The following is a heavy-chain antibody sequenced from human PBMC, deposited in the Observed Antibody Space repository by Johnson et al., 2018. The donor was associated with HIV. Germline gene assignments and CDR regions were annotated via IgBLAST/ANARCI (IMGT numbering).Heavy chain of an antibody. V-gene: IGHV3-30*04. CDR2: ISYDGSNK. J-gene: IGHJ3*02. CDR1: GFTFSSHA. Sequence: QVQLVESGGGVVQPGRSLRLSCAASGFTFSSHAMHWVRQAPGKGLEWVAVISYDGSNKYYADSVKGRFTISRDNSKNTLYLQLDSLRTEDTAVYYCARDVGAFDIWGPGTMVTVSS. CDR3: ARDVGAFDI.